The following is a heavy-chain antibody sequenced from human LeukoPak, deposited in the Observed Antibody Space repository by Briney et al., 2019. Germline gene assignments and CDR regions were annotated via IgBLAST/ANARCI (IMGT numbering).Heavy chain of an antibody. J-gene: IGHJ4*02. CDR3: ARDLDGTGYIDY. CDR1: GVTVSSKS. D-gene: IGHD3/OR15-3a*01. CDR2: IYVGGNT. Sequence: GGSLRLSCAASGVTVSSKSMTWVRQAPGKGLEWVSVIYVGGNTYYADSVKGRFTISRDNFKNTLYLQMNSLKGEDTAVYYCARDLDGTGYIDYWGQGTLVTVSS. V-gene: IGHV3-53*01.